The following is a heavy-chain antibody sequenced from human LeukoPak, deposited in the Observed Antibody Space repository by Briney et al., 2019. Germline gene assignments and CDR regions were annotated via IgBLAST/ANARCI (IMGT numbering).Heavy chain of an antibody. D-gene: IGHD2-15*01. CDR3: ARDYCSGGSCYWFDP. Sequence: ASVKVSCKASGYTFTGYYTHWVRQAPGQGLEWMGWINPNSGGTNYAQKFQGRVTMTRDTSISTAYMELSSLRSEDTAVYYCARDYCSGGSCYWFDPWGQGTLVTVSS. CDR2: INPNSGGT. V-gene: IGHV1-2*02. J-gene: IGHJ5*02. CDR1: GYTFTGYY.